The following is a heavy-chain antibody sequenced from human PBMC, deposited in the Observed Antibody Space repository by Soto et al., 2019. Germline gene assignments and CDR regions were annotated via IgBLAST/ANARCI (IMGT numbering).Heavy chain of an antibody. D-gene: IGHD7-27*01. CDR2: IYHSGST. Sequence: QLQLQESGSGLVKPSQTLSLTCAVSGDSLTSGPYSWSWIRQPPGKGLEWIGYIYHSGSTYYTPSLRSRGFMSVDRSKHQFSLHLSSVTAADTGMYFCARRGAWGYYFDVWGQGALVTVAS. CDR3: ARRGAWGYYFDV. V-gene: IGHV4-30-2*01. CDR1: GDSLTSGPYS. J-gene: IGHJ4*02.